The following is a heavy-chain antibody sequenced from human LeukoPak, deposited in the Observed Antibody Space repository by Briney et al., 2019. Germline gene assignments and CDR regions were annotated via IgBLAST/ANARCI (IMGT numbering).Heavy chain of an antibody. CDR1: GGSFSGYY. CDR2: INHSGST. J-gene: IGHJ6*03. CDR3: ARRSKIAAASWYYYYYMDV. Sequence: PSETLSLTCAVYGGSFSGYYWSWIRQPPGKGLEWIGEINHSGSTNYNPSLKSRVTISVDTSKNQFSLKLSSVTAADTAVYYCARRSKIAAASWYYYYYMDVWGKGTTVTIS. V-gene: IGHV4-34*01. D-gene: IGHD6-13*01.